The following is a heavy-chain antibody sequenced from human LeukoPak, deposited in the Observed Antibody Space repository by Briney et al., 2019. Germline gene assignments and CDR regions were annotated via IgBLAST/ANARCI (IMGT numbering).Heavy chain of an antibody. V-gene: IGHV4-59*12. Sequence: SETLSLTCTVSGGSISSYYWSWIRQPPGKGLEWIGYIYYSGSTNYNPSLKSRVTISVDTLQNQFSLRLKSVTAADTAVYYCARAGVYELSDYWGQGTLVTVSS. D-gene: IGHD5/OR15-5a*01. CDR3: ARAGVYELSDY. CDR2: IYYSGST. J-gene: IGHJ4*02. CDR1: GGSISSYY.